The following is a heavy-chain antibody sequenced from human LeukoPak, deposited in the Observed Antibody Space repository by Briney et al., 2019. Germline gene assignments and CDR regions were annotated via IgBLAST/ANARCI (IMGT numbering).Heavy chain of an antibody. J-gene: IGHJ6*03. CDR1: GGSISGYF. D-gene: IGHD2-2*01. V-gene: IGHV4-4*09. CDR3: ARHNPPPTGFCSGTSCFMSGSQYFYMDV. Sequence: SETLSLTCTVSGGSISGYFWSWIRQPPGKGPEWIGYIYSTGTTNYSPSLCSQVTISVDTSKNQLSLNLRFVTATDTAVYHCARHNPPPTGFCSGTSCFMSGSQYFYMDVWGKGTSVTVS. CDR2: IYSTGTT.